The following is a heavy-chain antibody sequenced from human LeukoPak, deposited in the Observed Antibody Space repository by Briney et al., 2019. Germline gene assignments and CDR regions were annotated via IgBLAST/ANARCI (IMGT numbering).Heavy chain of an antibody. D-gene: IGHD6-19*01. CDR1: GGSIGGDH. J-gene: IGHJ4*02. Sequence: SETLSLTCTISGGSIGGDHWSWIRQAPGKGLEWIGYISYTGSTSYNPSLRSRVTISLNTPDNQFSLRLTSVTAADTAVYYCARAVTGTSLVDFWGQGTLVAVSS. CDR3: ARAVTGTSLVDF. CDR2: ISYTGST. V-gene: IGHV4-59*08.